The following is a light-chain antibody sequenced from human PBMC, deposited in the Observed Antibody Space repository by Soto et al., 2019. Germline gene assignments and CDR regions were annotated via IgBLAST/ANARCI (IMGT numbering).Light chain of an antibody. J-gene: IGLJ1*01. Sequence: QSVLPQPPSVSGSPGQSVAISCTGTSSVVGSYNRVSWYQQPPGAAPKLMIYEVSNRPSGVPDRFSGSKSGNTASLTISGLQAEDEADYYCNSYTGSSTYVFGTGTKVTVL. CDR1: SSVVGSYNR. CDR2: EVS. V-gene: IGLV2-18*02. CDR3: NSYTGSSTYV.